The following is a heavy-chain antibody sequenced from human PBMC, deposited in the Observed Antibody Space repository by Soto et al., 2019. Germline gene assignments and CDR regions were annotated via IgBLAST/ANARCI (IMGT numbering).Heavy chain of an antibody. D-gene: IGHD3-16*01. Sequence: EVQLVESGGGLAQPGRSLRLSCAASGFIFDEYAMHWVRQVPGKGLEWVSTVSWNSATIAYADSVKGRFIISRDSATNSLYLQMSRLRPEDTAFYYCAKGGASRVDALDVWGQGTLVTVSS. CDR2: VSWNSATI. CDR1: GFIFDEYA. J-gene: IGHJ3*01. V-gene: IGHV3-9*01. CDR3: AKGGASRVDALDV.